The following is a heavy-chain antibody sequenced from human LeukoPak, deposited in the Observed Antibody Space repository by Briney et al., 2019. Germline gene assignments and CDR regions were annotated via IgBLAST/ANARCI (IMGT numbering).Heavy chain of an antibody. CDR2: ISGSGGST. CDR1: GFTLSNYA. J-gene: IGHJ4*02. CDR3: AAGYTTGWYVRYFDY. D-gene: IGHD6-19*01. V-gene: IGHV3-23*01. Sequence: GGSLRLSCVASGFTLSNYAMSWVRQAPGKGLEWVSSISGSGGSTYQAENVKGRFTISRDNSKNTLYLQMNSLREEDTAIYYCAAGYTTGWYVRYFDYWGQGTLVTVSS.